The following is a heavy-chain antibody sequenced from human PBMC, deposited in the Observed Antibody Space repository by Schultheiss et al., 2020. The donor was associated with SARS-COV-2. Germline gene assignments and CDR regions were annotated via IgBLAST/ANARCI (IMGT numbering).Heavy chain of an antibody. CDR1: GFTFSSYG. V-gene: IGHV3-30*12. CDR3: AREILTTAPRGGMDV. J-gene: IGHJ6*02. Sequence: GESLKISCAASGFTFSSYGMHWVRQAPGKGLEWVAVIIYDGTNNYYADSVKGRFTISRDNSKNTLYLQMNSLRAEDMAVYYCAREILTTAPRGGMDVWGQGTTVTVSS. D-gene: IGHD4-11*01. CDR2: IIYDGTNN.